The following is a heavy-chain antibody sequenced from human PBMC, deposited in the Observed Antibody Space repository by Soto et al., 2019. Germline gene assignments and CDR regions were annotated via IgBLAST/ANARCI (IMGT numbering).Heavy chain of an antibody. J-gene: IGHJ6*02. Sequence: GGSLRLSCAASGFTFSSYWMSWVRQAPGKGLEWVANIKQAGSEKYYVDSVKGRFTISRDNAKNSLYLQMNSLRAEDAAVYYCAKVTGYCSSSSCRRDYYYYYGMDVWGQGTTVTVSS. CDR3: AKVTGYCSSSSCRRDYYYYYGMDV. CDR1: GFTFSSYW. V-gene: IGHV3-7*01. D-gene: IGHD2-2*01. CDR2: IKQAGSEK.